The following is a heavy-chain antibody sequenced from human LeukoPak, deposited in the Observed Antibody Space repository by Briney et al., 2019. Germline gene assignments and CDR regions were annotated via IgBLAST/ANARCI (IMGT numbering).Heavy chain of an antibody. CDR1: GFTVSSNY. V-gene: IGHV3-66*01. CDR2: IYSGGST. J-gene: IGHJ4*02. D-gene: IGHD3-10*01. Sequence: GGSLRLSCAASGFTVSSNYMSWVRQAPGKGLEWVSVIYSGGSTYYADSVKGRFTISRDNSKNTLYLQMNSLRAEDTAVYYCARDRYNPPVLDYWGQGTLVTVSS. CDR3: ARDRYNPPVLDY.